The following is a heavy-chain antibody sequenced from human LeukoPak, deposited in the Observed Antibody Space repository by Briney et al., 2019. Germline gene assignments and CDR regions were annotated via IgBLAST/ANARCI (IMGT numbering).Heavy chain of an antibody. J-gene: IGHJ4*02. CDR2: IYYTGST. Sequence: PSETLSLTCTVSGVSVSSISSYWSWIRQPPGKGLEWIGYIYYTGSTNYNPSLKSRVTISVDTSKNQFSLKLSSVTAADTAFYYCARTGYSSSWSYYFDYWGQGTLVTVSS. V-gene: IGHV4-61*01. CDR1: GVSVSSISSY. CDR3: ARTGYSSSWSYYFDY. D-gene: IGHD6-13*01.